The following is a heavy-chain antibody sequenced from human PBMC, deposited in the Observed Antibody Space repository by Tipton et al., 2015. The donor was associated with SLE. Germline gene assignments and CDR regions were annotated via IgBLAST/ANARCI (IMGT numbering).Heavy chain of an antibody. D-gene: IGHD3-10*02. CDR2: IKGDGTSP. J-gene: IGHJ6*02. Sequence: VQLVQSGAEVKKPGESLKISCEGSGYRFIAYWIAWVRQVPGRGLVWVSRIKGDGTSPNYADSVKGRFTISRDNTENTVYLQMNSLRTEDTAVYFCARGIFGSYGVDVWGQGTTVTVFS. CDR3: ARGIFGSYGVDV. CDR1: GYRFIAYW. V-gene: IGHV3-74*02.